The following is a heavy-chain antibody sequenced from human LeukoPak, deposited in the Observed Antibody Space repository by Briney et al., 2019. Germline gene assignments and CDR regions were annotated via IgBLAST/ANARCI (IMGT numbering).Heavy chain of an antibody. Sequence: GESLKISCKGSGYSFSSSWIAWVRQMPGKSLEWMGIIYPVDSDTRYSPAFQGQVTISADKSVSTTYLQWSSLKVSDTAMYYCAKDWGLNWFDPWGQGTMVTVSS. CDR2: IYPVDSDT. CDR1: GYSFSSSW. CDR3: AKDWGLNWFDP. D-gene: IGHD3-10*01. V-gene: IGHV5-51*01. J-gene: IGHJ3*01.